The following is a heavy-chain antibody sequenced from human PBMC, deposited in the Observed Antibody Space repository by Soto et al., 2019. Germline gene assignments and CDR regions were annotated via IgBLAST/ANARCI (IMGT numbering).Heavy chain of an antibody. D-gene: IGHD6-13*01. V-gene: IGHV3-21*01. J-gene: IGHJ4*02. CDR2: ISSSSSYI. Sequence: GGSLRLSCAASGFTFSSYSMNSVRQAPGKGLEWFSSISSSSSYIYYADSVKGRFTISRDNAKNSLYLQMNSLRAEDTAVYYCARGVAAAGTRFDYWGQGTLVTVSS. CDR1: GFTFSSYS. CDR3: ARGVAAAGTRFDY.